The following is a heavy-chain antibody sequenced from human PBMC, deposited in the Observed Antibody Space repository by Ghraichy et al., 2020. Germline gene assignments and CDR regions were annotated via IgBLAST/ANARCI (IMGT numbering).Heavy chain of an antibody. V-gene: IGHV3-23*01. CDR3: AKDSGLDYGDLNWFDP. Sequence: GGSLRLSCAASGFTFSSYAMSWVRQAPGKGLEWVSAISGSGGSTYYADSVKGRFTISRDNSKNTLYLQMNSLRAEDTAVYYCAKDSGLDYGDLNWFDPWGQRTLVTVSS. J-gene: IGHJ5*02. D-gene: IGHD4-17*01. CDR2: ISGSGGST. CDR1: GFTFSSYA.